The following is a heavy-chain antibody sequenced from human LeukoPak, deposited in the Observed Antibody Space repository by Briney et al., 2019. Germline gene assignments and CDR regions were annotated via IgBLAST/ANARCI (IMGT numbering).Heavy chain of an antibody. J-gene: IGHJ3*02. D-gene: IGHD3-22*01. CDR3: ARVGGYPLSAFDI. CDR1: GGSIRSYY. CDR2: IYYSESA. V-gene: IGHV4-59*08. Sequence: SQTLSLTCTVSGGSIRSYYWSWIRQPPGKGLEWIGYIYYSESANYNPSLKSRITISIDTSKNQFSLNLNSVTAADTAVYYCARVGGYPLSAFDIWGQGTMVTVSS.